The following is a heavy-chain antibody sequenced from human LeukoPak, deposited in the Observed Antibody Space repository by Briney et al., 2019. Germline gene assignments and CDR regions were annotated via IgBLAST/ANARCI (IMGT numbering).Heavy chain of an antibody. J-gene: IGHJ4*02. V-gene: IGHV3-33*01. CDR3: AGWGDGKRFDY. CDR1: GFTFSNHG. D-gene: IGHD2-21*02. Sequence: GGSLRLSCAASGFTFSNHGMHWVRQAPGKGLEWVAVIWYDGSNQYYADSVKGRFTISRDNSKNMVYLQMNSLRAEDTATYYCAGWGDGKRFDYWGQGTLVTVSS. CDR2: IWYDGSNQ.